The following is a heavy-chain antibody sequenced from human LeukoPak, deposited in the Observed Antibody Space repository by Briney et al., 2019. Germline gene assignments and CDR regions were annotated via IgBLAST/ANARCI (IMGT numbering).Heavy chain of an antibody. D-gene: IGHD6-19*01. J-gene: IGHJ3*02. Sequence: GGSLRLSCAASGFTVSSNYMSWVRQAPGKGLEWVSVIYSGGSTYHADSVKGRFTISRDNSKNTLYLQMNSLRAEDTAVYYCARDSYSSGWYDAFDIWGQGTMVTVSS. CDR1: GFTVSSNY. CDR2: IYSGGST. CDR3: ARDSYSSGWYDAFDI. V-gene: IGHV3-53*01.